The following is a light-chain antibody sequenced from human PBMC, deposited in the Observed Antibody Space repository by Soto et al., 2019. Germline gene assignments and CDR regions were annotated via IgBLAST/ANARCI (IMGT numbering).Light chain of an antibody. CDR2: EVS. CDR3: SSYTTSITYV. V-gene: IGLV2-14*01. CDR1: SNDVGPYNY. Sequence: QSALTQPASVSGSPGQSVTISCTGTSNDVGPYNYVSWYQQQLGKAPKLMIYEVSNRPSGISNRFSGSKSGNTASLTISGLQAEDEADYYCSSYTTSITYVFGTGTKLTVL. J-gene: IGLJ1*01.